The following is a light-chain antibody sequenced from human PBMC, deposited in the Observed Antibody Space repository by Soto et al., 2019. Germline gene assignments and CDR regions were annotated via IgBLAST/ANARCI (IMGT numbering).Light chain of an antibody. J-gene: IGLJ3*02. V-gene: IGLV2-23*02. CDR1: SSDVGSYNL. Sequence: QSALTQPASVSGSPGQSITISCTGTSSDVGSYNLVSWYQQHPGKAPKLMIYEVSKRPSGVSNRFSGSKSGNTASLTISGLQAEDEPDYYSCSYAGSSLPWVFGGGTKLTVL. CDR2: EVS. CDR3: CSYAGSSLPWV.